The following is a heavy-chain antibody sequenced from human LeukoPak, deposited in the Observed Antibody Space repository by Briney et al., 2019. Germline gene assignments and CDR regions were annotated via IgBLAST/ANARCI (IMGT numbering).Heavy chain of an antibody. CDR1: GGTFSSTT. V-gene: IGHV1-69*13. CDR2: ITPIFRTP. D-gene: IGHD2-21*02. J-gene: IGHJ4*02. Sequence: ASVKVSCKASGGTFSSTTINWVRQAPRQGLEWMGGITPIFRTPNYAQKFQGRVTITAVESMSTAYMELRSLRSEDTAVYYCARGWLAETTVVTPYNYWGQGTLVTVSS. CDR3: ARGWLAETTVVTPYNY.